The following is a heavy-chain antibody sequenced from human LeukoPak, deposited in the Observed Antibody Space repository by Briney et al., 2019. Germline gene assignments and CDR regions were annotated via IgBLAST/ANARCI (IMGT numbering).Heavy chain of an antibody. CDR1: EYTFINYY. V-gene: IGHV1-46*01. CDR3: ARDRHHSYYGMDV. J-gene: IGHJ6*02. D-gene: IGHD1-14*01. Sequence: GASVKVSCKASEYTFINYYIHWVRQAPGQGLEWMGVINPSDGSTTYAQKFQGRVTMTRDTSTSTVYMELSSLRSEDTAVFYCARDRHHSYYGMDVWGQGTTVTVSS. CDR2: INPSDGST.